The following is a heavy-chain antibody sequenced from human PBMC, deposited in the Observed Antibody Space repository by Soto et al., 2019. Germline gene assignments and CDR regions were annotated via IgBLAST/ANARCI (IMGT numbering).Heavy chain of an antibody. J-gene: IGHJ4*02. CDR2: INPNSGYI. CDR1: GNTFTSYD. D-gene: IGHD6-19*01. Sequence: ASVKVSCKASGNTFTSYDINWVRQATGHGLEWMGWINPNSGYIGYAQRFQVRVTMTEYTSTDTAYMELSSLRSEDTAVYYCATVLLPAVAATGYFDYWGKGTLVTVSS. CDR3: ATVLLPAVAATGYFDY. V-gene: IGHV1-8*01.